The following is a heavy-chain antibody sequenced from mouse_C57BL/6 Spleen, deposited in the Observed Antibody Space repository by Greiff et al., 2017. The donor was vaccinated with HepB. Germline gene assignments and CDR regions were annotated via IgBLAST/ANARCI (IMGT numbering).Heavy chain of an antibody. CDR3: ARGVYYGYGYYFDY. CDR1: GYAFSSSW. Sequence: QVQLQQSGPELVKPGASVKISCKASGYAFSSSWMNWVKQRPGKGLEWIGRIYPGDGDTNYNGKFKGKATLTADKSSSTAYMQLSSLTSEDSAVYFCARGVYYGYGYYFDYWGQGTTLTVSS. D-gene: IGHD2-2*01. J-gene: IGHJ2*01. V-gene: IGHV1-82*01. CDR2: IYPGDGDT.